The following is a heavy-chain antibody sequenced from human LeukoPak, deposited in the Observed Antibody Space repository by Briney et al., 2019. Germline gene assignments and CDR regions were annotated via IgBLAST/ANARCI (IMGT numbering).Heavy chain of an antibody. D-gene: IGHD2-8*01. CDR2: ISDSGDYT. J-gene: IGHJ4*02. CDR3: AKDTSIGKYCTNGVCSPFDC. CDR1: GFTFSSYA. Sequence: GGSLRLSCAGSGFTFSSYAMSWVRQAPGQGLEWVSVISDSGDYTSYADSVRGRFNISRDNSRNTLYLQMISLRPEDTAVYYCAKDTSIGKYCTNGVCSPFDCWGQGTLVTVSS. V-gene: IGHV3-23*01.